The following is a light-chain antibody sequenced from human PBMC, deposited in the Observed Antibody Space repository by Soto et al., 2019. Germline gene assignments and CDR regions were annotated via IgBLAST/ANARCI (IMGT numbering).Light chain of an antibody. CDR2: EVS. J-gene: IGLJ1*01. CDR1: SSDVGGYNY. Sequence: QSVLTQPASVSGSPGQSITISCTGTSSDVGGYNYVSWYQQHPGKAPKLMIYEVSNRPSGVSNRFSGSKSDNTASLTISGLQAEDEADYYCCSFAGSHTYVFGTGTKLTVL. CDR3: CSFAGSHTYV. V-gene: IGLV2-14*01.